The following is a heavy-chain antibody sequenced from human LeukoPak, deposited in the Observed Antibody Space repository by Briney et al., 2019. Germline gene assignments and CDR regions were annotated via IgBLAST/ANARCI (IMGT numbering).Heavy chain of an antibody. J-gene: IGHJ4*02. CDR3: AREWGQSAAVDY. CDR1: GFTFSSYW. V-gene: IGHV3-7*01. CDR2: IKQDGSEK. Sequence: GGSLRLSCAASGFTFSSYWMSWVPQAPGKGREWVANIKQDGSEKYYVDSVKGRFTISRDNAKNSLYLEMNSLRAEDTAVYYCAREWGQSAAVDYWGQGTLVTVSS. D-gene: IGHD7-27*01.